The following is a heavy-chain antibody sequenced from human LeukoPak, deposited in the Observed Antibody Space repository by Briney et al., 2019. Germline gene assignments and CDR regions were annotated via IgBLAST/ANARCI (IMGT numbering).Heavy chain of an antibody. CDR2: INHSGGT. D-gene: IGHD4-17*01. V-gene: IGHV4-34*01. CDR1: GGSFRGYY. CDR3: AIARLRDRWFDP. Sequence: PSETLSLTCAVYGGSFRGYYWSWIRQPPGKGLEWIGEINHSGGTNYNPSLKSRVTISVDTSKNQFSLKLSSVTAADTAVYYCAIARLRDRWFDPWGQGTLVTVSS. J-gene: IGHJ5*02.